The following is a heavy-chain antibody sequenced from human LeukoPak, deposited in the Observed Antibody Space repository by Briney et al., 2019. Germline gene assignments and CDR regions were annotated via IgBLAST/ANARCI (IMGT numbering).Heavy chain of an antibody. CDR1: GYTFYIYG. D-gene: IGHD6-13*01. Sequence: ASVKVSCKASGYTFYIYGISWVRQAPGQGLEWMGWISAYNGNTNYAQKLQGRVTMTTDTSTSTAYMELRSLRSDDTAVYYCARDGGQQQLVNYYQYGMDVWGQGTTVTVSS. J-gene: IGHJ6*02. CDR3: ARDGGQQQLVNYYQYGMDV. V-gene: IGHV1-18*01. CDR2: ISAYNGNT.